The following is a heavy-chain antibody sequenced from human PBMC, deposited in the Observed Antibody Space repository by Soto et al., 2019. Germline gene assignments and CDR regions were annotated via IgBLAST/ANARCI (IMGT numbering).Heavy chain of an antibody. Sequence: PSETLSLTCAVYGGSFSAYYWSWIRQPPGKGLEWIGEINHSGGTSYNPSLKSRVTISVDTSKSQFSLKLTSVTAADRAVYYCARGSVDTVDSSGFYEYCGHRTPVTVSS. CDR3: ARGSVDTVDSSGFYEY. D-gene: IGHD3-22*01. J-gene: IGHJ4*01. V-gene: IGHV4-34*01. CDR2: INHSGGT. CDR1: GGSFSAYY.